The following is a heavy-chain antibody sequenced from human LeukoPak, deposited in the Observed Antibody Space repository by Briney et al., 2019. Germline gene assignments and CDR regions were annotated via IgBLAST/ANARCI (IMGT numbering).Heavy chain of an antibody. CDR1: GFTFSSYA. J-gene: IGHJ5*02. V-gene: IGHV3-23*01. D-gene: IGHD1-26*01. CDR3: AKMQRIVGATEGGTNWFDP. Sequence: PGGSLRLSCATSGFTFSSYAMSWVRQAPGKGLEWVSAISGSGGSTYYADSVKGRFTISRDNSKNTLYLQMNSLRAEDTAVYYCAKMQRIVGATEGGTNWFDPWGQGTLVTVSS. CDR2: ISGSGGST.